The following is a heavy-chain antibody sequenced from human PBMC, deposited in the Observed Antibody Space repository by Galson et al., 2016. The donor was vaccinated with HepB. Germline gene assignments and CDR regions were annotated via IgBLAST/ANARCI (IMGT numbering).Heavy chain of an antibody. D-gene: IGHD3-9*01. CDR3: AKELVRSAFDI. Sequence: SLRLSCAGSGFSFSGSGLNWVRQAPGKGLQWISYISSSIATIYYADSVRGRFTISRDNAKNSVYLQMSNLRDEDTGVYYCAKELVRSAFDIWGQGTLVTVSS. CDR2: ISSSIATI. V-gene: IGHV3-48*02. CDR1: GFSFSGSG. J-gene: IGHJ4*02.